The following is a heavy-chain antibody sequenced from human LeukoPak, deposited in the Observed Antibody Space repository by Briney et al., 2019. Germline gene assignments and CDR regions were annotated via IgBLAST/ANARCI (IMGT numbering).Heavy chain of an antibody. J-gene: IGHJ4*02. V-gene: IGHV3-53*01. CDR3: ARVGDGYNYLDY. CDR1: GFTVSSNY. Sequence: QAGGSLRLSCAASGFTVSSNYMSWVRQAPGKGLEWVSVIYSGGSTYYADSVKGRFTISRDNSKNTLYLQMNSLRAEGTAVYYCARVGDGYNYLDYWGQGTLVAVSS. CDR2: IYSGGST. D-gene: IGHD5-24*01.